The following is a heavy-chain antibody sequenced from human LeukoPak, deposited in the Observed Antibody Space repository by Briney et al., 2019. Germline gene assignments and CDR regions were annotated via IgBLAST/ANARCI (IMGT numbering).Heavy chain of an antibody. CDR1: GGSISSYY. D-gene: IGHD5-24*01. V-gene: IGHV4-59*01. CDR3: ARGAEMATMGSIGWFDP. J-gene: IGHJ5*02. CDR2: IYYSGST. Sequence: PETLSLTCTVSGGSISSYYWSWIRQPPGKGLEWIGYIYYSGSTNYNPSLKSRVTISVDTSKNQFSLKLSSVTAADTAVYYCARGAEMATMGSIGWFDPWGQGTLVTVSS.